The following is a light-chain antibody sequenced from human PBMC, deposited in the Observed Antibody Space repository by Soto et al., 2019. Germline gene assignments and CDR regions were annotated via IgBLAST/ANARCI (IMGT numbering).Light chain of an antibody. CDR2: AAS. J-gene: IGKJ1*01. CDR3: HQSYSAPWT. Sequence: DIQVTQSPSSLSASVGDRVTITCRASQSISSYLNWYRQKPGRAPNLLIYAASKLQSGVPSRFSDSGSGTDFTLTISSLQTGDFAIYYCHQSYSAPWTFGQGTKVEIK. V-gene: IGKV1-39*01. CDR1: QSISSY.